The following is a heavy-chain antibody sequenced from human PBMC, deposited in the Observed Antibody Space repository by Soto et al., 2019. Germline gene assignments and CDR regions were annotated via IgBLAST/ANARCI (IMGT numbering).Heavy chain of an antibody. V-gene: IGHV1-18*01. CDR2: ISAYNGNT. Sequence: ASVKVSCMASGYTFTNYGITWVRQAPGQGLEWMGWISAYNGNTHYTQRLQGRVTMTTDTSTSTAYMELRSLRSDDTAVYYCARDRRINTGTTKALEYYGMDVWGKGTTVTVSS. D-gene: IGHD4-17*01. J-gene: IGHJ6*04. CDR1: GYTFTNYG. CDR3: ARDRRINTGTTKALEYYGMDV.